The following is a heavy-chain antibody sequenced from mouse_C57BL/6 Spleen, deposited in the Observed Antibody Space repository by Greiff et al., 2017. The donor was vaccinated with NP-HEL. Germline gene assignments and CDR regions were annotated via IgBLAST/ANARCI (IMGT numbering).Heavy chain of an antibody. CDR3: ARGGTGWFAY. Sequence: VQGVESGPELVKPGASVKISCKASGYAFSSSWMNWVKQRPGKGLEWIGRIYPGDGDTNYNGKFKGKATLTADKSSSTAYMQLSSLTSEDSAVYFCARGGTGWFAYWGQGTLVTVSA. CDR2: IYPGDGDT. CDR1: GYAFSSSW. J-gene: IGHJ3*01. D-gene: IGHD3-3*01. V-gene: IGHV1-82*01.